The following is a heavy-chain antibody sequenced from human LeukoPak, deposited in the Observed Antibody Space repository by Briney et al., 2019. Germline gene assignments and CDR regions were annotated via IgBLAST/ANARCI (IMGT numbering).Heavy chain of an antibody. Sequence: PGGSLRLSCAASGFTFSNAWMSWVRQAPGKGLEWVGGIKRKTDGGTTDYAAPVKGRFTISRDDSKNTLYLQMNSLKTEDTAVYYCTTEYYDFWSGYPDYYYGMDVWGQGTTVTVSS. CDR2: IKRKTDGGTT. J-gene: IGHJ6*02. CDR3: TTEYYDFWSGYPDYYYGMDV. V-gene: IGHV3-15*01. D-gene: IGHD3-3*01. CDR1: GFTFSNAW.